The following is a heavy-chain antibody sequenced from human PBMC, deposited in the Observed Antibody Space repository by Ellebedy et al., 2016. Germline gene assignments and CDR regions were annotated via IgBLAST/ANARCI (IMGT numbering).Heavy chain of an antibody. CDR3: ARDRGKQWLANYYYGMDV. J-gene: IGHJ6*02. CDR1: GYTFTSYY. Sequence: ASVKVSXXASGYTFTSYYMRWVRQAPGQGLEWMGIINPSGGSTSYAQKFQGRVTMTRDTSTSTAYMELRSLRSDDTAVYYCARDRGKQWLANYYYGMDVWGQGTTVTVSS. CDR2: INPSGGST. D-gene: IGHD6-19*01. V-gene: IGHV1-46*01.